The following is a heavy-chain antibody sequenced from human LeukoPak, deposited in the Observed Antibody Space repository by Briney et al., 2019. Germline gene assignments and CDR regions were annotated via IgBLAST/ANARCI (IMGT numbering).Heavy chain of an antibody. V-gene: IGHV3-30*01. Sequence: GRSLTLSCAASGFTFSSYAMHWVRQAPGKGLEWVAVISYDGSNKYYADSVKGRFTISRDNSKNTLYLQMNSLRAEDTAVYYTVAAPYYWGQGTLVTVSS. D-gene: IGHD6-6*01. CDR3: VAAPYY. J-gene: IGHJ4*02. CDR2: ISYDGSNK. CDR1: GFTFSSYA.